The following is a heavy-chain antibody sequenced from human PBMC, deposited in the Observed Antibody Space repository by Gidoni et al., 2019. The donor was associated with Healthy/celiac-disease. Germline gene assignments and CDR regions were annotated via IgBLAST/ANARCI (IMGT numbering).Heavy chain of an antibody. CDR3: AKEIGNTAMPHYYYGMDV. J-gene: IGHJ6*02. D-gene: IGHD5-18*01. Sequence: EVQLVEYGGGLGQPGRSLRLSCADSGITVDEYAMHWVRQVPGEGLEWVSGISGNSGRISYADSVKGRFTISRDNAKNSLYLQMNSLRPEDTALYCCAKEIGNTAMPHYYYGMDVWGQGTTVTVSS. CDR2: ISGNSGRI. V-gene: IGHV3-9*01. CDR1: GITVDEYA.